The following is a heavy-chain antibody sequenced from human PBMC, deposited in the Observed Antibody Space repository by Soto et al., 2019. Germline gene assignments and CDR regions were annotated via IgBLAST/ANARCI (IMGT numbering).Heavy chain of an antibody. D-gene: IGHD3-22*01. CDR1: GGSISSSSYY. J-gene: IGHJ3*02. Sequence: SETLSLTCTVSGGSISSSSYYWGWIRQPPGKGLEWIGSIYYSGSTYYNPSLKSRVTISVDTSKNQFSLKLSSVTAADTAVYYCARHRYGYYDSSVPDAFDIWGQGTMVTVSS. CDR2: IYYSGST. V-gene: IGHV4-39*01. CDR3: ARHRYGYYDSSVPDAFDI.